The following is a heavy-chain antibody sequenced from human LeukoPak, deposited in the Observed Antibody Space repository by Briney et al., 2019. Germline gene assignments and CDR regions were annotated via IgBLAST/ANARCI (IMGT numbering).Heavy chain of an antibody. Sequence: KPSETLSLTCTVSGFSMSSSGYYWGWIRQPPGKGLEWIGSIYYSGYTYYNPSLKSRVTISIDTSKKQFSLKLSSVTAADTAVYYCARVSGGRDAFDIWGQGTMVTVSS. V-gene: IGHV4-39*07. J-gene: IGHJ3*02. CDR2: IYYSGYT. CDR3: ARVSGGRDAFDI. D-gene: IGHD6-25*01. CDR1: GFSMSSSGYY.